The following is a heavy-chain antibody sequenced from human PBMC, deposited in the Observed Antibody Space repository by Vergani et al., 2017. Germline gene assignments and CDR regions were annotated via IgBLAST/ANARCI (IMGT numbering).Heavy chain of an antibody. CDR1: GGSFSGYY. CDR3: ARGTTYSSSWFPWSEYFQH. J-gene: IGHJ1*01. CDR2: INHSGST. D-gene: IGHD6-13*01. V-gene: IGHV4-34*01. Sequence: QVQLQQWGAGLLKPSETLSLTCAVYGGSFSGYYWSWIRQPPGKGLEWIGEINHSGSTNYNPSLKSRVTISVDTSKNQFSLKLSSVTAADTAVYYCARGTTYSSSWFPWSEYFQHWGQGTLVTVSS.